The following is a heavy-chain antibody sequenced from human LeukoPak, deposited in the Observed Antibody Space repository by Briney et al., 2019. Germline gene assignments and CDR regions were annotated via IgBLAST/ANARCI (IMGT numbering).Heavy chain of an antibody. CDR2: IKQDGSEK. D-gene: IGHD1-20*01. J-gene: IGHJ4*02. CDR1: AFTFSNYW. V-gene: IGHV3-7*01. CDR3: ARDITRKGNWITSIDY. Sequence: GGSLRLSCAASAFTFSNYWMSWVRQAPGKGLEWVANIKQDGSEKYYVDSEKGRFIISRDNAKNSLYLQMNSLRAEDTAVYYCARDITRKGNWITSIDYWGQGTLVTVSS.